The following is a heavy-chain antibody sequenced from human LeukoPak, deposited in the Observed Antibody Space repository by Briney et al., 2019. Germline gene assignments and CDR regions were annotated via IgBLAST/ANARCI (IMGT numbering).Heavy chain of an antibody. CDR3: ARISYHSSGYFDY. CDR2: IAGDGTNT. V-gene: IGHV3-74*01. D-gene: IGHD3-22*01. J-gene: IGHJ4*02. CDR1: GFTFSSYW. Sequence: GGSLRLSCAASGFTFSSYWMHWVRQVPGKGLAWVSRIAGDGTNTNYADSVKGRFTISRDNATNSLYLQMNSLGAEDTAVYYGARISYHSSGYFDYWGQGTLVTVSS.